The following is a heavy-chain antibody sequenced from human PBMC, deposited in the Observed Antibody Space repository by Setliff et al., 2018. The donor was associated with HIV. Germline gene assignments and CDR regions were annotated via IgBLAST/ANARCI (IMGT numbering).Heavy chain of an antibody. CDR2: IIPIFGTT. CDR1: GGTFSSYP. V-gene: IGHV1-69*13. D-gene: IGHD3-22*01. Sequence: SVKVSCKASGGTFSSYPISWVRQAPGQGLEWMGGIIPIFGTTHYAQKFQGRVTVTADESTSTAYMELSSLRSEDTAVYYCARGPKGSSGYAGDYWGQGTLVTVSS. CDR3: ARGPKGSSGYAGDY. J-gene: IGHJ4*02.